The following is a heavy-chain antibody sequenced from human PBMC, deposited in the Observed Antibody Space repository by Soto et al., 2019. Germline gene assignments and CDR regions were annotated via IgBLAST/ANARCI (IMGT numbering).Heavy chain of an antibody. D-gene: IGHD5-18*01. V-gene: IGHV1-2*02. CDR3: ARDDSYGFYYYYDGMDV. J-gene: IGHJ6*02. CDR2: INPNSGGT. CDR1: GYTFTGYY. Sequence: ASVKVSCKASGYTFTGYYMHWVRQAPGQGLEWMGWINPNSGGTNYAQKFRGRVTMTRDTSISTAYMELSRLRSDDTAVYYCARDDSYGFYYYYDGMDVWGQGTTVTVSS.